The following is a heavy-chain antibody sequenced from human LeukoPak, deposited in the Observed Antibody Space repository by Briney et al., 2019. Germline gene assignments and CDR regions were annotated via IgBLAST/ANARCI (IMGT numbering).Heavy chain of an antibody. D-gene: IGHD3-10*01. CDR3: ARAALLWSNHDIWFDP. CDR1: GGSISSSSYY. J-gene: IGHJ5*02. Sequence: PSETLSLTCTVSGGSISSSSYYWGWIRQPPGKGLEWIGGIYYSGSTYYNPSLKSRVTISVDTSKNQFSLKLSSVTAADTAVYYCARAALLWSNHDIWFDPWGQGTLVTVSS. CDR2: IYYSGST. V-gene: IGHV4-39*01.